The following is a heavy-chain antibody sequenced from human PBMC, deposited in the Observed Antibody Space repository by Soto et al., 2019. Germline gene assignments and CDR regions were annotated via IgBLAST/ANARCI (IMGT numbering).Heavy chain of an antibody. CDR1: GFTFDDYA. V-gene: IGHV3-9*01. CDR2: ISWNSGSI. J-gene: IGHJ1*01. Sequence: GGSLRLSCAASGFTFDDYAMHWVRQAPGKGLEWVSGISWNSGSIGYADSVKGRFTISRDNAKNSLYLQMNSLRAEDTALYYCAKDESYGGKAEYFQHWGQGTLVTVSS. CDR3: AKDESYGGKAEYFQH. D-gene: IGHD4-17*01.